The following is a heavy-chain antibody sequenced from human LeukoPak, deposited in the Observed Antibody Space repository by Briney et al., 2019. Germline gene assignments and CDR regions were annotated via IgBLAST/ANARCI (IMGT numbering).Heavy chain of an antibody. J-gene: IGHJ6*02. CDR1: GYTFTGYY. CDR2: INPNSGGT. CDR3: ARDEVGANAYYYYYGMDV. V-gene: IGHV1-2*02. D-gene: IGHD1-26*01. Sequence: ASVKVSCKASGYTFTGYYMHWVRQAPGQGLEWMGWINPNSGGTNYAQKFQGRVTMTRDTSISTAYMELSRLRSEDTAVHYCARDEVGANAYYYYYGMDVWGQGTTVTVSS.